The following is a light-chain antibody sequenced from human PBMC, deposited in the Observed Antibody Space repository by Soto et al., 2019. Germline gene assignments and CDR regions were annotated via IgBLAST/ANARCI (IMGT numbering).Light chain of an antibody. J-gene: IGKJ1*01. CDR2: GAS. Sequence: IVVTQSPATLSVFPGERATLSCRASQSVTWHLAWYQQKPGQAPRLLIYGASTRAAGVPARFSGSGSGTEFTLTISSLQSEDFAVYYCQQYHNWPLWAFGRGTKVEIK. CDR1: QSVTWH. V-gene: IGKV3-15*01. CDR3: QQYHNWPLWA.